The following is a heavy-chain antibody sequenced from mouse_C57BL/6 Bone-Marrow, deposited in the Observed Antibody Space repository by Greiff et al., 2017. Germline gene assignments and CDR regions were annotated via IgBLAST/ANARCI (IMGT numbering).Heavy chain of an antibody. D-gene: IGHD2-4*01. CDR1: GFTFNTYA. Sequence: EAGGGLVQPKGSLKLSCAASGFTFNTYAMHWVRQAPGKGLEWVARIRSKSSNYATYYADSVKDRFTISRDDSQSMLYLQMNKLKTEDTAMYYCVREGYDCTVNYFDYWGQGTTLTVSS. J-gene: IGHJ2*01. CDR2: IRSKSSNYAT. CDR3: VREGYDCTVNYFDY. V-gene: IGHV10-3*01.